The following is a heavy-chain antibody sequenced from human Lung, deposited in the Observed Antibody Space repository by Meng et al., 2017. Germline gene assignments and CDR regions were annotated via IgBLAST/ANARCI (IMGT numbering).Heavy chain of an antibody. CDR3: AREVGGSYHFDY. V-gene: IGHV3-21*01. D-gene: IGHD1-26*01. Sequence: EVQLVESGGGLVKPGGSLRLSCAASGFTLSDYTMNGVRQAPGKGLEWVSSISSSSKYIDYAGSVKGRFTTSRDNAKNSLYLQMNSLRAEDTAVYYCAREVGGSYHFDYWGQGTLVTVSS. J-gene: IGHJ4*02. CDR1: GFTLSDYT. CDR2: ISSSSKYI.